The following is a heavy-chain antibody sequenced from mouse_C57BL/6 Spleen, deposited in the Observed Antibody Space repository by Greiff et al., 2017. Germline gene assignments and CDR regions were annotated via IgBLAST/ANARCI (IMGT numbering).Heavy chain of an antibody. J-gene: IGHJ4*01. CDR1: GYTFTDYY. D-gene: IGHD2-10*02. CDR3: ARNSIYYAMDY. V-gene: IGHV1-26*01. Sequence: VQLQQSGPELVKPGASVKISCKASGYTFTDYYMNWVKQSHGKSLEWIGDINPNNGGTSYNQKFKGKATLTVDKSSSTAYMVLRSLTSEDSAVDYCARNSIYYAMDYWGQGTSVTVSS. CDR2: INPNNGGT.